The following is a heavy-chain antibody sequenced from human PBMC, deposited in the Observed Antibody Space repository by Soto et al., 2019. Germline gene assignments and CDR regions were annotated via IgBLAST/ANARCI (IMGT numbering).Heavy chain of an antibody. Sequence: EVQLVESGGGLVQPGGSLRLSCAASGFSFSDHYMDWVRQAPGKGLEWVGRIKNKANSYTTEYAASVKGRFTISRDDSKNSLYLQMNSLKTEDTAVYYCARDRHYDFWSGYFRYNYYYMDVWGKGTTVTVSS. CDR2: IKNKANSYTT. D-gene: IGHD3-3*01. J-gene: IGHJ6*03. CDR3: ARDRHYDFWSGYFRYNYYYMDV. CDR1: GFSFSDHY. V-gene: IGHV3-72*01.